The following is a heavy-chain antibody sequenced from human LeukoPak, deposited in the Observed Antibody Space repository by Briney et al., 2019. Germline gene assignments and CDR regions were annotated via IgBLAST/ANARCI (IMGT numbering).Heavy chain of an antibody. J-gene: IGHJ4*02. CDR1: GFTVSSNY. Sequence: PGGSLRLSCAASGFTVSSNYMSWVRQAPGKGLEWVSVIYSGGSTYYADSVKGRFTISRDNSKNTLYLQMNSLRAEDTAVYYCARVGSSGWYLFDYWGQGTLVTVSS. CDR2: IYSGGST. CDR3: ARVGSSGWYLFDY. D-gene: IGHD6-19*01. V-gene: IGHV3-66*01.